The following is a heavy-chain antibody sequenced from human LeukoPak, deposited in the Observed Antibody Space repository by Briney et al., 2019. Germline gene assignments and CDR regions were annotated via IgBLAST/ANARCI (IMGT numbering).Heavy chain of an antibody. CDR2: ISYDGSNK. CDR3: TRAQEGATFHY. D-gene: IGHD1-26*01. CDR1: GFTFSSYA. Sequence: GGSLRLSCAASGFTFSSYAMHWVRQAPGKGLEWVALISYDGSNKCFADSVKGRFTISRDNSKNTLYLQMNSLRTEDTAVYYCTRAQEGATFHYWGQGTLVTVSS. V-gene: IGHV3-30*04. J-gene: IGHJ4*02.